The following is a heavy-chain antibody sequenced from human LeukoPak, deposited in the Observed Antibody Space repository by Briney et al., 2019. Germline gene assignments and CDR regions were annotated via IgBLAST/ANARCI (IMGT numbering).Heavy chain of an antibody. CDR2: IYHDGNT. CDR1: GGSISSSPW. D-gene: IGHD5-18*01. CDR3: AREVRDTATVAPLNWFDP. V-gene: IGHV4-4*02. Sequence: SETLSLTCAVSGGSISSSPWCSWVRQPPGKGLEWIGTIYHDGNTDYNPSLKSRVTISVDKSKNQLSLKLTSVTAADTAVYYCAREVRDTATVAPLNWFDPWGQGTLVTVSS. J-gene: IGHJ5*02.